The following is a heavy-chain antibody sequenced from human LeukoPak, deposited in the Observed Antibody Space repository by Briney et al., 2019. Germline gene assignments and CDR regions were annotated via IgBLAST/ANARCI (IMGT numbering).Heavy chain of an antibody. CDR2: ITSNSGYV. CDR1: GFIFEDYA. D-gene: IGHD2-2*01. CDR3: VQDSYAISSSGSTFAS. V-gene: IGHV3-9*03. Sequence: AGGSLRLSCTVSGFIFEDYAMHWVRHAPGKGLEWVSSITSNSGYVAYADSVKGRFSISRDNAKNSLYLQMNSLRTEDMAVYYCVQDSYAISSSGSTFASWGQGTLVTVSS. J-gene: IGHJ4*02.